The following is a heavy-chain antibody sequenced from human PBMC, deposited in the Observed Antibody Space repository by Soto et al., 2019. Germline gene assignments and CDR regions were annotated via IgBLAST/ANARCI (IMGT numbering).Heavy chain of an antibody. CDR3: FFFYRRRRHTSSLHGIGISAQTLVGSRNS. J-gene: IGHJ5*01. CDR2: VYYSGTT. V-gene: IGHV4-39*01. CDR1: VCSVSGRDFA. D-gene: IGHD6-6*01. Sequence: PSGTLSLTFAFCVCSVSGRDFAVDWPRQPPGKGLEWIGRVYYSGTTYYNPSLKRRVTVSVDTSTNQFSLKLSSMTDADTAGYYFFFFYRRRRHTSSLHGIGISAQTLVGSRNS.